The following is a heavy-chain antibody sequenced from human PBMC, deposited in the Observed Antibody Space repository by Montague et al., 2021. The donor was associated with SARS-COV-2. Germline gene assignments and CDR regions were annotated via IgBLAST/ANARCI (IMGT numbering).Heavy chain of an antibody. CDR1: GFTFSNIW. J-gene: IGHJ6*02. CDR2: IKPDESEK. D-gene: IGHD4-23*01. Sequence: GSLRLSCAASGFTFSNIWMSWVRQAPGKGLEWVANIKPDESEKNXVDSAKGRFSISRDNAKNSLYLQMDNLRAEDTAIYYCAKNGGAHGLDVWGQGTSVSVSS. V-gene: IGHV3-7*01. CDR3: AKNGGAHGLDV.